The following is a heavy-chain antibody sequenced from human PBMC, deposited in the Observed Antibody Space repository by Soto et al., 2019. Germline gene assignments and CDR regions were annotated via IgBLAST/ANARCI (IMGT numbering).Heavy chain of an antibody. J-gene: IGHJ6*02. V-gene: IGHV4-34*01. Sequence: SETLSLTCAVYGGSFSGYYWSWIRQPPGKGLEWIGEINHSGSTNYNPSLKSRVTISVGTSKNQFSLKLSSVTAADTAVYYCARSRNGGRGSYYGMDGWGQGTTVTASS. CDR2: INHSGST. D-gene: IGHD3-10*01. CDR1: GGSFSGYY. CDR3: ARSRNGGRGSYYGMDG.